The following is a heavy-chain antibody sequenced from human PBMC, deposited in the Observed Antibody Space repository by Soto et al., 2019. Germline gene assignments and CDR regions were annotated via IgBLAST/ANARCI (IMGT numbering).Heavy chain of an antibody. Sequence: GGSLRLSCTASGFTFGDYTMNWFRQAPGKGLEWVGFLRSKAYGGTTEYAASVKGRFTISRDDSKNIAYLQMNSLKTEDTAVYYCTEALTSDRPFWGQGTLVTVS. CDR1: GFTFGDYT. CDR3: TEALTSDRPF. V-gene: IGHV3-49*03. J-gene: IGHJ4*02. CDR2: LRSKAYGGTT. D-gene: IGHD4-17*01.